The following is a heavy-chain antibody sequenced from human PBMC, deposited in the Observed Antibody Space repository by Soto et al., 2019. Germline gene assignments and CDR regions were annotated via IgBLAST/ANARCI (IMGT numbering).Heavy chain of an antibody. CDR1: GGSISTVNYW. CDR3: ARGPSRDKVAS. J-gene: IGHJ5*01. CDR2: IYNGGST. Sequence: QVQLQESGPGLVKPSQTLSLTCTVSGGSISTVNYWWSWIRQSPDMGLEWIGHIYNGGSTYNNPSRGSPVTMSVDTSKNQLPLPLNSASAAYTAVYYCARGPSRDKVASWGQGTLVTVSS. V-gene: IGHV4-30-4*01.